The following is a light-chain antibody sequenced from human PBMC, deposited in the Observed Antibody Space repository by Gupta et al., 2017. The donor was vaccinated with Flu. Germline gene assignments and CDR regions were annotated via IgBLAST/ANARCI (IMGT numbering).Light chain of an antibody. CDR2: WAS. CDR3: QQDNDDLTT. CDR1: QEFRYNSDNKDF. J-gene: IGKJ1*01. Sequence: SLGESATINCKSSQEFRYNSDNKDFLAWYQQKPGHPPNLLIYWASTRASGVPDRISGSGSGTDFTLTISSLQAEDVAVYYCQQDNDDLTTFGQGTKVEIK. V-gene: IGKV4-1*01.